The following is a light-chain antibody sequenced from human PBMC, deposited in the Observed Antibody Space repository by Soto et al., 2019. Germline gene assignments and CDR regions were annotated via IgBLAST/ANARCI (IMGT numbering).Light chain of an antibody. J-gene: IGKJ4*01. CDR3: QQYNNWPLT. CDR2: GAS. CDR1: QSVSSL. V-gene: IGKV3-15*01. Sequence: EVVMTQFPATLSVSPGERATLSCRASQSVSSLLAWYQQKPGQAPRLLIYGASTRTTGIPDRFSASGSGTEFALTISSLQSGDFAVYYCQQYNNWPLTFGGGTKVEIK.